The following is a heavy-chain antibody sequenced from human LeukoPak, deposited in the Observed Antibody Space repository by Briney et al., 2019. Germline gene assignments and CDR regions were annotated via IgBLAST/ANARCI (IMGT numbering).Heavy chain of an antibody. D-gene: IGHD2-2*01. CDR3: ASGFCSSTSCYAFDI. J-gene: IGHJ3*02. Sequence: GASVKVSCKASGYTFTSYYMHWVRQAPGQGLEWMGWINPNSGGTNYAQKFQGRVTMTRDTSISTAYMELSRLRSDDTAVYYCASGFCSSTSCYAFDIWGQGTMVTVSS. CDR2: INPNSGGT. CDR1: GYTFTSYY. V-gene: IGHV1-2*02.